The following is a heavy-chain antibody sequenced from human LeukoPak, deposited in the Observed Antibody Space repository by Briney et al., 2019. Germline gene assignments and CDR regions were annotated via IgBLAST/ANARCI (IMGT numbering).Heavy chain of an antibody. CDR3: TRVIAAAVFDY. J-gene: IGHJ4*02. V-gene: IGHV3-15*01. D-gene: IGHD6-13*01. CDR2: IKSKTDGGTT. Sequence: GGSLRLSCAASGFTFSNAWMSWVRQAPGKGLEWVGRIKSKTDGGTTDYAAPVKGRFTISRDDSKSIAYLQMNSLKTEDTAVYYCTRVIAAAVFDYWGQGTLVTVSS. CDR1: GFTFSNAW.